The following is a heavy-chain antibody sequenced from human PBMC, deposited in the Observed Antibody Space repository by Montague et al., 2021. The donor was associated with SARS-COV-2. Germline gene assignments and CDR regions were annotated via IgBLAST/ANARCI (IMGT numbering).Heavy chain of an antibody. D-gene: IGHD6-19*01. CDR1: GGSISSSNW. Sequence: SETLSLTCAVSGGSISSSNWCSWVRQPPGKGLGWIGEIYHSGSTNNNPSLKSRVTISVDKSKNQFSLKLSSVTAADTAVYYCASRGAVAGKVYFQHWGQGTLVTVSS. V-gene: IGHV4-4*02. CDR2: IYHSGST. CDR3: ASRGAVAGKVYFQH. J-gene: IGHJ1*01.